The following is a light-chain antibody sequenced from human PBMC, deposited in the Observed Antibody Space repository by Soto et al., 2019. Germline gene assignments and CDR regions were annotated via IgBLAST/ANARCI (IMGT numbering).Light chain of an antibody. CDR2: EVT. V-gene: IGLV2-14*01. Sequence: QSALTQPASVSVSPGQSITISCAGTRDDIGAYDYVSWYQQHPGNAPKLLVYEVTNRPSGVSDRFSGSKSGNTAPLTISGLQAEDEADYYCNSYTNSSAVVFGGGTKVTVL. J-gene: IGLJ2*01. CDR1: RDDIGAYDY. CDR3: NSYTNSSAVV.